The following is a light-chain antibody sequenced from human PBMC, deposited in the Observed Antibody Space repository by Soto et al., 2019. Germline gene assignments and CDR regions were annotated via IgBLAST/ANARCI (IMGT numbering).Light chain of an antibody. J-gene: IGLJ1*01. CDR2: EVN. V-gene: IGLV2-14*01. CDR3: SSYTSSSTLRV. CDR1: SSDVGGHNY. Sequence: QSALTQPASVSGSPGQSITISCTGTSSDVGGHNYVSWYQQHPGKAPKLMIYEVNNRPSGVSDRFSGSKAGNTASLTISGLQAEDEADYYCSSYTSSSTLRVFGTGTKLTVL.